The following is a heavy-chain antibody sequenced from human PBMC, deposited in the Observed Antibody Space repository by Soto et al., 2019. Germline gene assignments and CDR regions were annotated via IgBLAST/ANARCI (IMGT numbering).Heavy chain of an antibody. Sequence: QVQLVQSGAEVRTPGASVKVSCKASGYTFTSYDINWVRQATGQGPEWMGWMNPDSGNTGYVQQFQGRVTMTRNTAISTAYMELSSLRTEDTAVYYCARSVGGSNVNFDYWGQVTLVTVSS. CDR2: MNPDSGNT. D-gene: IGHD3-10*01. V-gene: IGHV1-8*01. J-gene: IGHJ4*02. CDR3: ARSVGGSNVNFDY. CDR1: GYTFTSYD.